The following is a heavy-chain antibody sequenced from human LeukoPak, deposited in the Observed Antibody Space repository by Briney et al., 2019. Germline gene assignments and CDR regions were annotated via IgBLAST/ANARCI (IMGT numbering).Heavy chain of an antibody. Sequence: ASVKVSFKTSGHIFQNYALSWVRQAPGQGLQWMGRSIPSRGVTNYGQKFEDRLTIFADKSTSTLYMELTSLTSEDTAMYYCARDRRFGISLYDAYDFWGQGTMVTVSS. CDR3: ARDRRFGISLYDAYDF. J-gene: IGHJ3*01. D-gene: IGHD2/OR15-2a*01. CDR2: SIPSRGVT. V-gene: IGHV1-69*04. CDR1: GHIFQNYA.